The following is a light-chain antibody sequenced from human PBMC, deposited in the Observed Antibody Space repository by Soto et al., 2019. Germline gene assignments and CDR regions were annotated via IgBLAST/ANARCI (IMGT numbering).Light chain of an antibody. J-gene: IGKJ1*01. Sequence: DIVMTQSPDSLAVSLGERATINCKSSQTVLYSSNNKNYLAWYQQKPGQPPKLLIYWASARESGVPDRFTGSGSGTDFTLTISSVQAEDVAVYYCQQYYTARTFGQGTKVDIK. V-gene: IGKV4-1*01. CDR1: QTVLYSSNNKNY. CDR3: QQYYTART. CDR2: WAS.